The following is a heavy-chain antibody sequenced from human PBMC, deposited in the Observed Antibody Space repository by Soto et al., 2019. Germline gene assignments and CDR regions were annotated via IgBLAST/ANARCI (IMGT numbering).Heavy chain of an antibody. CDR3: ARSEEDSDYYYYGMDV. J-gene: IGHJ6*02. V-gene: IGHV6-1*01. CDR2: TYYRSRWYS. Sequence: SETLSLTCVGSGDTVSSNSVAWNWVRQSPSRGLEWLGRTYYRSRWYSDYAVSVRSRIDINADTSKNQVSLQLNSVTPEDTAVYYCARSEEDSDYYYYGMDVWGQGTTVTVSS. CDR1: GDTVSSNSVA. D-gene: IGHD2-15*01.